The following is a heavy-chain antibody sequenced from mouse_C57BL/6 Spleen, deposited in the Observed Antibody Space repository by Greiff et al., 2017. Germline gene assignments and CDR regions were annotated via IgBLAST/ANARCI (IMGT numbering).Heavy chain of an antibody. CDR1: GFTFNTYA. Sequence: EVMLVESGGGLVQPKGSLKLSCAASGFTFNTYAMHWVRQAPGKGLEWVARIRSKSSNYATYYADSVKDRFTISRDDSQSMLYLQMNNLKTEDTAMYYCVREPNWDENYAMDYWGQGTSVTVSS. D-gene: IGHD4-1*01. CDR2: IRSKSSNYAT. V-gene: IGHV10-3*01. J-gene: IGHJ4*01. CDR3: VREPNWDENYAMDY.